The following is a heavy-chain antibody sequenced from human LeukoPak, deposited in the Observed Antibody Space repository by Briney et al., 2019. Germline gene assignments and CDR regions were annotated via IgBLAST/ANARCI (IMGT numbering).Heavy chain of an antibody. V-gene: IGHV1-2*02. CDR1: GYTFTSYG. CDR3: ARGLKGGLSSGYYKFFDY. D-gene: IGHD3-22*01. CDR2: INPNSGGT. J-gene: IGHJ4*02. Sequence: ASVKVSCKASGYTFTSYGISWVRQAPGQGLEWMGWINPNSGGTNYAQKFQGRVTMTRDTSISTAYMELSRLRSDDTAVYYCARGLKGGLSSGYYKFFDYWGQGTLVTVSS.